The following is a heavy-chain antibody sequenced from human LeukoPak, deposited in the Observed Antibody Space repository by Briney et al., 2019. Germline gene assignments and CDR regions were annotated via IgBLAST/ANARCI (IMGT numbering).Heavy chain of an antibody. CDR3: AKRGGTSQFYFDF. CDR1: GFTFSNYA. V-gene: IGHV3-23*01. D-gene: IGHD3-16*01. J-gene: IGHJ4*02. Sequence: GGSLRLSCAASGFTFSNYAMSWVCQAPGKGLKWVLSISTGGSTYYAESVKGRFTISRDKSKNTLDLQMNSLRAEDTAVYYCAKRGGTSQFYFDFWGQGTLVTVSS. CDR2: ISTGGST.